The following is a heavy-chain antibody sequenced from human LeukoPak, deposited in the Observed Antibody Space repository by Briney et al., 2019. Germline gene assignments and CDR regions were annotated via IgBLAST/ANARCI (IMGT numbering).Heavy chain of an antibody. Sequence: PGGSLRLSCAASGFTFSSNAMSWARQAPGKGLEWVSGISGSGGSTYYADSVKGRFTISRDNSKNTLDLQMNSLTAEDTAVYYCAKDIHYFQSDYWGQGTLVTVSS. D-gene: IGHD3-10*01. CDR3: AKDIHYFQSDY. CDR2: ISGSGGST. J-gene: IGHJ4*02. CDR1: GFTFSSNA. V-gene: IGHV3-23*01.